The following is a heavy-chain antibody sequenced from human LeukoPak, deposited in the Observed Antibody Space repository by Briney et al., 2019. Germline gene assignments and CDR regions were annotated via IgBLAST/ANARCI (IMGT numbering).Heavy chain of an antibody. D-gene: IGHD2-2*01. CDR1: GGSISSYY. CDR3: ARFRTSFFDY. V-gene: IGHV4-59*01. J-gene: IGHJ4*02. Sequence: PSETLSLTCTVSGGSISSYYWSWIRQPPGKGLEWIGYIYYSGSTNYNPSLKSRVTISVDTSKNQFSLKLSSVTAADAAVYYCARFRTSFFDYWGQGTLVTVSS. CDR2: IYYSGST.